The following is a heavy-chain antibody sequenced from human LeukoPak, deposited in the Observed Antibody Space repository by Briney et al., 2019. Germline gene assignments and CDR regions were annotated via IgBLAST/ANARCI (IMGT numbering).Heavy chain of an antibody. Sequence: GGSLRLSCAISGFTLKGNSMNWVRQAPGKGLEWVSYIRGSGTDKFYADSVKGRFTISKDDAESSLSLQMNSLRAEDTAIYYCTAGGANSDPWGQGTLVTVSS. CDR3: TAGGANSDP. J-gene: IGHJ5*02. CDR1: GFTLKGNS. V-gene: IGHV3-21*01. CDR2: IRGSGTDK. D-gene: IGHD3-10*01.